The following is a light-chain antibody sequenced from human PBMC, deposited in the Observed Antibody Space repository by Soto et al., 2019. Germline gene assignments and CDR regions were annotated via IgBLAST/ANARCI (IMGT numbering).Light chain of an antibody. CDR2: DVS. J-gene: IGKJ2*01. CDR3: LQDYNYPYT. Sequence: DIQMTQSPSTVSAYVGDSVTITCRASQSITTWLAWYQQRPGKAPKLLIYDVSSLQSGVPSRFRASGSGTDFTLTISSLQPEDFDTYYCLQDYNYPYTFGQGTNVDIK. CDR1: QSITTW. V-gene: IGKV1-5*01.